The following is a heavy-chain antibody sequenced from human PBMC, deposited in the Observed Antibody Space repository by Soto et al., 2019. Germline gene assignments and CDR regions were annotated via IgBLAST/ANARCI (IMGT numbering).Heavy chain of an antibody. CDR2: IYYSGTT. V-gene: IGHV4-28*01. Sequence: SETLSLTCAVSGYSISSSNWWGWIRQPPGKGLEWIGYIYYSGTTYYNPSLKSRVTMSVDTSKNQFSLKLTSVTAVDTAVYYCARTDYDYVWGSSEDVWGQGTTVTVSS. J-gene: IGHJ6*02. D-gene: IGHD3-16*01. CDR3: ARTDYDYVWGSSEDV. CDR1: GYSISSSNW.